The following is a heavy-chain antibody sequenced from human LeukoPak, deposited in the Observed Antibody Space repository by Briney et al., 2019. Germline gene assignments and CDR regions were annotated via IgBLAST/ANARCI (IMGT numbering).Heavy chain of an antibody. Sequence: GGSLRLSCAAAGFTFAEYGMSWVRQAPGKGLEWLLSINWNGGSTGYAGSLKGRFTISRDNDKNSLYLQLNSLRAADAALYYCATTRIPARVVWSGYYFDYWGQGTLVTVSS. CDR3: ATTRIPARVVWSGYYFDY. CDR1: GFTFAEYG. V-gene: IGHV3-20*04. J-gene: IGHJ4*02. CDR2: INWNGGST. D-gene: IGHD6-6*01.